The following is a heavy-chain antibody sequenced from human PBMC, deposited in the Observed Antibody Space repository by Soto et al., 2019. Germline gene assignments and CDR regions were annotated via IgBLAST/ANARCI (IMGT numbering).Heavy chain of an antibody. CDR3: ARGDWWLFDY. CDR2: INAGNGNT. D-gene: IGHD2-8*02. J-gene: IGHJ4*02. Sequence: QVQLVQSGAEEKKPGASVKVSCKASGYTFTSYAIHWVRQAPGQRLEWMGWINAGNGNTKYSQRFQGRVTITRDTSASTAYMELSSLKSEDTAVYYCARGDWWLFDYWGQGTLVTVSS. CDR1: GYTFTSYA. V-gene: IGHV1-3*05.